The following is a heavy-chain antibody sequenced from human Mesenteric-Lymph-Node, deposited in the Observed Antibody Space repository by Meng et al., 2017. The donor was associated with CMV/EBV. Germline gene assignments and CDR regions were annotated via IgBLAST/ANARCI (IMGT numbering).Heavy chain of an antibody. CDR1: GYTFTSYD. Sequence: ASVKVSCKASGYTFTSYDINWVRQATGQGLEWMGWMNPNSGNTGYAQKFQGRVTITRNTSISTAYMELSSLRSEDTAVYYCARVGGYSGYVGAWGQGTLVTVSS. CDR2: MNPNSGNT. V-gene: IGHV1-8*03. CDR3: ARVGGYSGYVGA. D-gene: IGHD5-12*01. J-gene: IGHJ5*02.